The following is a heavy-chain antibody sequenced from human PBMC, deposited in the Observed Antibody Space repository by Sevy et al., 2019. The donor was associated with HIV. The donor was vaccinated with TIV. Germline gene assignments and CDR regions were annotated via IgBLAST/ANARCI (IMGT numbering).Heavy chain of an antibody. CDR3: ARTPLVRIPGATDLYFDN. CDR2: IIPIFSTT. J-gene: IGHJ4*02. V-gene: IGHV1-69*13. D-gene: IGHD2-2*01. Sequence: ASVKVSCKASGGTFSNYALSWVRQAPGQGLEWMGGIIPIFSTTNFAQTFQGRVTITADESTSTAYMELSSLRSADMAVYYCARTPLVRIPGATDLYFDNWGQGTLVTVSS. CDR1: GGTFSNYA.